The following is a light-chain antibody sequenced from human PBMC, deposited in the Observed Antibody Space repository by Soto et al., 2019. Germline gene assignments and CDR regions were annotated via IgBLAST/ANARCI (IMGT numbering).Light chain of an antibody. Sequence: EIVMTQSPATLSVSPGERATLSCRASQSVSSNLAAYQQKPGQAPRLLIYGASTRATGIPAGFIGSGSGTDFSIPISSLQSEDFAVYYCQQYNNWPPYTFGQGTKLEIK. J-gene: IGKJ2*01. CDR3: QQYNNWPPYT. CDR2: GAS. CDR1: QSVSSN. V-gene: IGKV3-15*01.